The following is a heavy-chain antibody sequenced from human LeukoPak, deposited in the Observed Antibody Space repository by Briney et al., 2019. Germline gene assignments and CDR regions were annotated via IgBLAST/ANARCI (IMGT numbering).Heavy chain of an antibody. J-gene: IGHJ4*02. V-gene: IGHV1-24*01. CDR2: FDPEDGEA. CDR3: ATPFPAGVIVFDY. Sequence: ASVKVSCKFSGYTLTELSMHWVRHAPGKGLEWMGGFDPEDGEAIYAQKFQGRVTMTEDTSTDTAYMELSSLRSEDTAVYYCATPFPAGVIVFDYWGQGTLVTVSS. D-gene: IGHD3-16*02. CDR1: GYTLTELS.